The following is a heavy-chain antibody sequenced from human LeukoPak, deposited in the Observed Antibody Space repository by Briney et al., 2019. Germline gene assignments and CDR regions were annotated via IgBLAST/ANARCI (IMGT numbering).Heavy chain of an antibody. CDR1: GFTFSSYG. CDR3: ARQAHWSGYYSTGYYYYYMDV. J-gene: IGHJ6*03. Sequence: PGGSLGLSCAASGFTFSSYGMHWVRQAPGKGLEWVAFMRYDGSGKYYADSVKGRFTISRDNSKNTLYLQVNSLRNEDTAVYYCARQAHWSGYYSTGYYYYYMDVWGQGTTATVSS. CDR2: MRYDGSGK. V-gene: IGHV3-30*02. D-gene: IGHD3-3*01.